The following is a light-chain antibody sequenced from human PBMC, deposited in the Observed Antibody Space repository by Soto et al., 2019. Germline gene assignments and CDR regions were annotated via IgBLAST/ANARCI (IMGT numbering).Light chain of an antibody. CDR1: QSVSDS. J-gene: IGKJ1*01. V-gene: IGKV3-11*01. Sequence: EIVLTQSPGALSLSPGETATLSCRASQSVSDSLAWYQQKPGQAPRLLMYDSSTRATGIPDRFSGSGSGTDFTLTISSLEPEDFAVYYCQQRNSWSWTFGQGTKVEIK. CDR2: DSS. CDR3: QQRNSWSWT.